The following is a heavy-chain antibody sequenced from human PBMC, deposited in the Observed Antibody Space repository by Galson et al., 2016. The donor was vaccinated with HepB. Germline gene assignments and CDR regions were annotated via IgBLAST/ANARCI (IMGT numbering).Heavy chain of an antibody. J-gene: IGHJ4*02. CDR1: GGSISSSSYY. CDR3: ARRGWGGVTVSFYF. Sequence: SETLSLTCTVSGGSISSSSYYWDWIRQPPGKGLEWIGSIYYSGNTYYKPSLKSRVTISVDTSKNQFSLELSSVTAADTAVYYCARRGWGGVTVSFYFWGQGTLVTVSS. CDR2: IYYSGNT. D-gene: IGHD3-10*01. V-gene: IGHV4-39*01.